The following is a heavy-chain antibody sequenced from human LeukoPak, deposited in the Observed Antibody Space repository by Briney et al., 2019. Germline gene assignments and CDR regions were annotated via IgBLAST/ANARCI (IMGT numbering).Heavy chain of an antibody. CDR3: ATATQPRGSFLH. D-gene: IGHD2-2*01. CDR1: GYTFTTYS. Sequence: ASVKVSCKASGYTFTTYSLAWVRQASGQSLEWRGWISVNNGGTNYAQSFQDRVTLTRDTSTNTAYLELRSLRSDDTAIIYCATATQPRGSFLHWGQGTLVTVSS. CDR2: ISVNNGGT. V-gene: IGHV1-18*01. J-gene: IGHJ1*01.